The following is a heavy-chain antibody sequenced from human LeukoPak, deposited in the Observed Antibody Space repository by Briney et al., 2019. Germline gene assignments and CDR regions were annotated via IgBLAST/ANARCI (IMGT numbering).Heavy chain of an antibody. CDR1: GDSITNHY. CDR3: ARDVNSSGYPEYFQH. J-gene: IGHJ1*01. CDR2: IYYSGST. Sequence: PSETLSLTCIVSGDSITNHYWSLIRQPPGKGLEWIGYIYYSGSTNYNPSLKSRVTISVDTSKNQFSLKLSSVTAADTAVYYCARDVNSSGYPEYFQHWGQGTLVTVSS. D-gene: IGHD3-22*01. V-gene: IGHV4-59*11.